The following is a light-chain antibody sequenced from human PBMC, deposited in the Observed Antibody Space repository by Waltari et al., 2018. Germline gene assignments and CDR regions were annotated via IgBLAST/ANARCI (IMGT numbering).Light chain of an antibody. CDR3: QQSCSTPYA. CDR1: QSISSY. Sequence: DIQMTQSPSSLSASVGDRVTITCRTSQSISSYLNWYQQKPGKAPKLLIYAASSLQSGVPSRFSGSESGTDFTLTISSLQPEDFATYYCQQSCSTPYAFGQGTKLEIK. V-gene: IGKV1-39*01. J-gene: IGKJ2*01. CDR2: AAS.